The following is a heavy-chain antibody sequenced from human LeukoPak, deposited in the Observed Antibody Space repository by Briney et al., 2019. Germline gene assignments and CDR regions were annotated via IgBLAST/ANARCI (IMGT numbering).Heavy chain of an antibody. V-gene: IGHV1-2*02. CDR1: GYTFTGYY. Sequence: GASVKVSCKASGYTFTGYYMHWVQQAPGQGLEWMGWINPNSGGTNYAQKFQGRVTMTRDTSISTAYMELSRLRSDDTAVYYCARDLAVVVVVAAIYGMDVWGQGTTVTVSS. CDR3: ARDLAVVVVVAAIYGMDV. CDR2: INPNSGGT. J-gene: IGHJ6*02. D-gene: IGHD2-15*01.